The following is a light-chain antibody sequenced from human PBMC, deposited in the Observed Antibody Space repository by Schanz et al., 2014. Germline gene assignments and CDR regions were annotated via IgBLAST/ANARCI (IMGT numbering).Light chain of an antibody. V-gene: IGLV1-40*01. CDR2: GNI. CDR1: SSNIGAGYD. Sequence: QSVLTQPPSASGAPGQRVTISCTGSSSNIGAGYDVHWYQQLPGTAPKLLIYGNINRPSGVPDRFSGSKSGNTASLTISGLQAEDEADYYCCSYVAHHWLFGVGTQLTVL. CDR3: CSYVAHHWL. J-gene: IGLJ3*02.